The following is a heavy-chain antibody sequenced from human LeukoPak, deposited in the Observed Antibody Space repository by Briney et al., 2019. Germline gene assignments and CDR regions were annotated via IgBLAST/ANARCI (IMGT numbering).Heavy chain of an antibody. CDR2: IYYTGAT. V-gene: IGHV4-59*01. J-gene: IGHJ4*02. D-gene: IGHD5-18*01. CDR1: GGSISSYY. Sequence: SETLSLTCTVSGGSISSYYWSRIRLPPGKGLEWIGYIYYTGATYYNPSLKSRVTISLDTSKNQFSLKLSSVTAADAAVYYCARAGYSDGTGYYFDYWGQGALVPVSS. CDR3: ARAGYSDGTGYYFDY.